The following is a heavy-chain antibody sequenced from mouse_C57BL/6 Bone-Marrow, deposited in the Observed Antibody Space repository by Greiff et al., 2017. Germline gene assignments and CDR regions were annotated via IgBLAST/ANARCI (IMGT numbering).Heavy chain of an antibody. D-gene: IGHD2-4*01. Sequence: VQLKQSGPELVKPGDSVKISCKASGYSFTGYFMNWVMQSPGKSLEWIGRINPYNGDTFYNQKFKGKATLTVDKSSSTAHMELRSLTSEDSAVXYCAENYDYDVYFDVWGTGTTVTVSS. CDR3: AENYDYDVYFDV. CDR1: GYSFTGYF. CDR2: INPYNGDT. V-gene: IGHV1-20*01. J-gene: IGHJ1*03.